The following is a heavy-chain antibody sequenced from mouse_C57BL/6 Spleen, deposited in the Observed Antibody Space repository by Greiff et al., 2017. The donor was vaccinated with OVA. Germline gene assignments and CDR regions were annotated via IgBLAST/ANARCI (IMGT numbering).Heavy chain of an antibody. Sequence: VQLKESGGDLVKPGGSLKLSCAASGFTFSSYGMSWVRQTPDKRLEWVATISSGGSYTYYPDSVKGRFTISRDNAKNTLYLQMSSLKSEDTAMYYCARHYSNWFAYWGQGTLVTVSA. J-gene: IGHJ3*01. CDR1: GFTFSSYG. V-gene: IGHV5-6*01. D-gene: IGHD2-5*01. CDR2: ISSGGSYT. CDR3: ARHYSNWFAY.